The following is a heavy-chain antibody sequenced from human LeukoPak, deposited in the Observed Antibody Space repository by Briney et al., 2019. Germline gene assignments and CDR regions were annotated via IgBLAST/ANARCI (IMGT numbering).Heavy chain of an antibody. V-gene: IGHV4-34*01. D-gene: IGHD3-3*01. CDR3: ARVGYLYYDFWSGYYHTAYFDY. Sequence: SDTLSLTCAVYGGSFSGYYWSWIRQPPGKGLEWIGEINHSGSTNYNPSLKSRVTISVDTSKNQFSLKLSSVTAADTAVYYCARVGYLYYDFWSGYYHTAYFDYWGQGTLVTVSS. CDR1: GGSFSGYY. CDR2: INHSGST. J-gene: IGHJ4*02.